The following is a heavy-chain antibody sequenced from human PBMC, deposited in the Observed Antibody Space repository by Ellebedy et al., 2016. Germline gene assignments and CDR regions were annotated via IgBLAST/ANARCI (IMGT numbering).Heavy chain of an antibody. CDR1: GFSLSTSAVV. Sequence: SGPTLVKPTQTLTLTCTFSGFSLSTSAVVVGWVRQPPGKALEWLSFIYGNDDKRYRQSLRSRLTITKDTSKNQVVLTMTNMDPVDTGTNICAHRSTNREVDYWGQGTLVTVSS. CDR3: AHRSTNREVDY. CDR2: IYGNDDK. V-gene: IGHV2-5*01. J-gene: IGHJ4*02. D-gene: IGHD1-14*01.